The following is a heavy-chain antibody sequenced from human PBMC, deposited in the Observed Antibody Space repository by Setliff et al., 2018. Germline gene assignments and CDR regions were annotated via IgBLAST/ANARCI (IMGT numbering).Heavy chain of an antibody. V-gene: IGHV1-8*02. CDR3: ARAQSWSGGPYYFDN. Sequence: ASVKVSCKASGYTFTSDDINWVRQATGQGLEWMGWMNPNSGNTGYAQKFQGRVTMTRNTSISTAYTDLSSLRFEDTAVYYCARAQSWSGGPYYFDNWGQGTLVTVSS. CDR2: MNPNSGNT. J-gene: IGHJ4*02. D-gene: IGHD3-3*01. CDR1: GYTFTSDD.